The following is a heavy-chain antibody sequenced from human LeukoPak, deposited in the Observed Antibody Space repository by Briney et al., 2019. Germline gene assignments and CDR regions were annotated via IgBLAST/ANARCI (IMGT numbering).Heavy chain of an antibody. CDR3: ARLEDYGGAAPFEY. CDR2: IIPIFGTA. Sequence: GSSAKVSCKASGGTFSSYAISWVRQAPGQGLEWMGGIIPIFGTANYAEKFQGRVTITADKSTSTAYMELSSLRSEDTAVYYCARLEDYGGAAPFEYWGQGTLVTVSS. V-gene: IGHV1-69*06. D-gene: IGHD4-23*01. CDR1: GGTFSSYA. J-gene: IGHJ4*02.